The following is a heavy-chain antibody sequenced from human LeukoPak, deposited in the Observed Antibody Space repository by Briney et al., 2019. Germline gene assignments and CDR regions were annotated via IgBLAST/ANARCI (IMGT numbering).Heavy chain of an antibody. D-gene: IGHD5-24*01. CDR1: GFTFSSYW. CDR3: AKVRDGYNYIYYYYYMDV. V-gene: IGHV3-23*01. Sequence: GGSLRLSCAASGFTFSSYWMSWVRQAPGKGLEWVSAISGSGGSTYYADSVKGRFTISRDNSKNTLYLQMNSLRAEDTAVYYCAKVRDGYNYIYYYYYMDVWGKGTTVTISS. J-gene: IGHJ6*03. CDR2: ISGSGGST.